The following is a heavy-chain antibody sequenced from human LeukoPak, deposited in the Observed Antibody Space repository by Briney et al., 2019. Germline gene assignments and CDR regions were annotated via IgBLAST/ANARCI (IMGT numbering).Heavy chain of an antibody. D-gene: IGHD2-2*01. V-gene: IGHV4-30-4*08. CDR2: IYYSGST. CDR1: GGSISSGDYY. CDR3: ARESHTDIVVVPAAADYYYMDV. Sequence: PSQTLSLTCTVSGGSISSGDYYWSWIRQPPGKGLEWLGYIYYSGSTYYNPSLKSRVTISVDTSKNQFSLKLSSVTAADTAVYYCARESHTDIVVVPAAADYYYMDVWGKGTTVTVSS. J-gene: IGHJ6*03.